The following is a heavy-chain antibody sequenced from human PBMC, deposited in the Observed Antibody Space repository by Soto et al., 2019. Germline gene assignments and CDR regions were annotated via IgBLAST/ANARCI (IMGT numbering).Heavy chain of an antibody. D-gene: IGHD1-26*01. CDR2: IYYSGST. CDR1: GGSISSGGYY. J-gene: IGHJ4*02. CDR3: ARVISYGYFDY. V-gene: IGHV4-31*03. Sequence: QVQLQESGPGLVKPSQTLSLTCTVSGGSISSGGYYWSWIRQHPGKGLEWIGYIYYSGSTYYNPSLTXRXTXSXATSKNQFSLKLSSVTAADTAVYYCARVISYGYFDYWGQGTLVTVSS.